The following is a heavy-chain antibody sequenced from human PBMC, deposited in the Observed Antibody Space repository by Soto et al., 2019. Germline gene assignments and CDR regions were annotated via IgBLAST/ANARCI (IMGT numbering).Heavy chain of an antibody. D-gene: IGHD1-26*01. CDR1: GYTLTNY. J-gene: IGHJ4*02. CDR3: ARDNWSYVD. CDR2: RNPNDGDT. Sequence: QAQLVQSGAEAKRPGTSVKVSCKVSGYTLTNYFHWIRQAPGQGLEWMGWRNPNDGDTEYARKLQGRVTLTRDTSITTAYMELSSLTSDDTAVYYCARDNWSYVDWGQGTLVTVSS. V-gene: IGHV1-2*02.